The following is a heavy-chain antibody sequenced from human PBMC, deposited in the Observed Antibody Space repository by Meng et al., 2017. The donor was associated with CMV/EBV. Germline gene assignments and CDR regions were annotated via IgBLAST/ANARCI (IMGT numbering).Heavy chain of an antibody. J-gene: IGHJ6*02. CDR2: INHSGST. Sequence: SETLSLTCAVYGRSFSGYYWSWIRQPPGKGLEWIGEINHSGSTNYNPSLKSRVTISVDTSKNQFSLKLSSVTAADTAVYYCARGLREFYYYYGMDVWGQGTTVTVSS. D-gene: IGHD3-10*01. CDR3: ARGLREFYYYYGMDV. CDR1: GRSFSGYY. V-gene: IGHV4-34*01.